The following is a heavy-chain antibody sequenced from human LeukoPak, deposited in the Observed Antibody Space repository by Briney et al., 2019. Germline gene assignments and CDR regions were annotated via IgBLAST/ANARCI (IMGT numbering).Heavy chain of an antibody. CDR3: ARGSSGYFD. Sequence: ASVKVSCKASGYTFTNYAIHWVRQAPGQRLEWMGWINGGNDNTKYSQKFQGRVTVTRDTSASTAYMELSSLRSEDTAVYYCARGSSGYFDWGHGTLVTVSS. J-gene: IGHJ4*01. D-gene: IGHD6-19*01. V-gene: IGHV1-3*01. CDR2: INGGNDNT. CDR1: GYTFTNYA.